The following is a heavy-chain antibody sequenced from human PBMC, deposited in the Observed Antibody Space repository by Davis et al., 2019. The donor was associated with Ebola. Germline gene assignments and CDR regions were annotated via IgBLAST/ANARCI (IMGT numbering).Heavy chain of an antibody. J-gene: IGHJ6*02. V-gene: IGHV1-46*01. D-gene: IGHD2-8*01. Sequence: ASVKVSCKASGYTFTSYYMHWVRQAPGQGLEWMGIINPSGGSTSYAQKFQGRVTMTRDTSISTAYMELSRLRSDDTAVYYCARGGNGHYGMDVWGQGTTVTVSS. CDR2: INPSGGST. CDR3: ARGGNGHYGMDV. CDR1: GYTFTSYY.